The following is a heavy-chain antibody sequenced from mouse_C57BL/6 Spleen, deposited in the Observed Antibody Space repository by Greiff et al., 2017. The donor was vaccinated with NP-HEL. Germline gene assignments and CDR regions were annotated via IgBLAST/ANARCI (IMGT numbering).Heavy chain of an antibody. V-gene: IGHV1-4*01. CDR3: ARTLYYDYDAWLAY. J-gene: IGHJ3*01. CDR2: INPSSGYT. CDR1: GYIFTSYT. Sequence: VQLQQSGAELARPGASVKMSCKASGYIFTSYTMHWVKQRPGQGLEWIGYINPSSGYTKYNQKFKDKATLTADKSSSTAYMQLSSLTSEDSAVYYCARTLYYDYDAWLAYWGQGTLVTVSA. D-gene: IGHD2-4*01.